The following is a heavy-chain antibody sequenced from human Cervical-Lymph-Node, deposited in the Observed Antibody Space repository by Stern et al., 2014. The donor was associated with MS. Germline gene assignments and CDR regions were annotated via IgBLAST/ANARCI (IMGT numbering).Heavy chain of an antibody. V-gene: IGHV1-46*01. CDR2: ITPSGGRT. CDR1: GYSFTSYY. CDR3: ARDGMTAATYYFDF. Sequence: VQLVESGAEVKKPGASVKVSCKASGYSFTSYYMHWVRQAPGQGLEWGGIITPSGGRTNSAQKFQDRVTMTRDTSTSTVYMEMSSLRSEDTALYYCARDGMTAATYYFDFWGQGTVVTVSS. J-gene: IGHJ4*02. D-gene: IGHD6-13*01.